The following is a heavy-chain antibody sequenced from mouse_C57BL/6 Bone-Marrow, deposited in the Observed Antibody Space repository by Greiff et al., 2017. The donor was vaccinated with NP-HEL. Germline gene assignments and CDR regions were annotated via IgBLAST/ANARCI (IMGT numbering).Heavy chain of an antibody. V-gene: IGHV3-5*01. J-gene: IGHJ4*01. CDR1: GISITTGNYR. Sequence: EVKLEESGPGLVKPSQTVFLTCTVTGISITTGNYRWSWIRQFPGNKLEWIGYIYYSGTITYNPSLTSRTTITRDTPKNQFFLEMNSLTAEDTATYYCAREAQATSAMDYWGQGTSVTVSS. CDR2: IYYSGTI. D-gene: IGHD3-2*02. CDR3: AREAQATSAMDY.